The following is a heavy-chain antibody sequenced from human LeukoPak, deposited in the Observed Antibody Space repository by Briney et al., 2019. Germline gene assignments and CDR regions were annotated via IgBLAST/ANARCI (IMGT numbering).Heavy chain of an antibody. CDR3: ARRRIVATIDH. CDR2: IYFSGST. V-gene: IGHV4-39*01. Sequence: PSEALSLTCTVSGGSISSSTYYWAWIRQPPGKGLEWIGSIYFSGSTYYNPSLKSRVTISVDTSKNQFSLKLSSMTAADTAVYYFARRRIVATIDHWGQGTLVTVSS. J-gene: IGHJ4*02. CDR1: GGSISSSTYY. D-gene: IGHD5-12*01.